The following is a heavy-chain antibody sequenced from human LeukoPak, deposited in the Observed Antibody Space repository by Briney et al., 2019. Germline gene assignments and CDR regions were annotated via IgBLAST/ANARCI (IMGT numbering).Heavy chain of an antibody. J-gene: IGHJ4*02. V-gene: IGHV1-46*01. CDR1: GYSFTNNY. CDR3: ARDQEGIDY. Sequence: ASVKVSCKASGYSFTNNYIHWVRQAPGQGLEWMGMIYPRDGSTSYAQRFQDRVTVTRDTSTSTVHMELSGLRAEDTALYYCARDQEGIDYWGQGTLVTVSS. CDR2: IYPRDGST.